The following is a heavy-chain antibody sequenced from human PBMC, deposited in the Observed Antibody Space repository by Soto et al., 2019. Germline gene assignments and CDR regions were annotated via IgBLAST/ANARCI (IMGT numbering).Heavy chain of an antibody. J-gene: IGHJ6*02. CDR3: ARDLNYDFWSGTPYYYYYYGMDV. CDR1: GYTFTGYY. D-gene: IGHD3-3*01. CDR2: INPNSGGT. Sequence: SVQVSCKASGYTFTGYYMHWVRQAPGQGLEWMGWINPNSGGTNYAQKFQGRVTMTRDTSISTAYMELSRLRSDDTAVYYCARDLNYDFWSGTPYYYYYYGMDVWGQGTTGNGAS. V-gene: IGHV1-2*02.